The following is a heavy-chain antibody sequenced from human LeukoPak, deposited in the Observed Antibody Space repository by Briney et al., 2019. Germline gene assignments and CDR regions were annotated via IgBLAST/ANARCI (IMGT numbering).Heavy chain of an antibody. J-gene: IGHJ3*02. V-gene: IGHV4-59*01. Sequence: SETLSLTCTVSGGSISSYYWSWIRQPPGKGLEWIGYIYYSGSTNYNPSLKSRVTISVDTSKNQFSLKLSSVTAADTAAYYCARADYYDSSGYYYGPPGDDAFDIWGQGTMVTVSS. CDR1: GGSISSYY. CDR3: ARADYYDSSGYYYGPPGDDAFDI. CDR2: IYYSGST. D-gene: IGHD3-22*01.